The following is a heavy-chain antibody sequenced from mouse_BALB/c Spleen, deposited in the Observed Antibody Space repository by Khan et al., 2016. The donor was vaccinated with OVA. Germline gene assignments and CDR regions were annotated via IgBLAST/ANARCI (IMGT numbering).Heavy chain of an antibody. D-gene: IGHD1-2*01. CDR1: GYTFTSYT. J-gene: IGHJ2*01. CDR3: ARKSTRAAY. V-gene: IGHV1-4*01. CDR2: INPSSGYT. Sequence: QVQLKESGAELVKPGASVKMSCKASGYTFTSYTMHWVKQRPGPGMEWIGYINPSSGYTKYNQKFKNKATLTADKSSSTAYMQLSSQTSEDSAVYYCARKSTRAAYWGQGTTLTVSA.